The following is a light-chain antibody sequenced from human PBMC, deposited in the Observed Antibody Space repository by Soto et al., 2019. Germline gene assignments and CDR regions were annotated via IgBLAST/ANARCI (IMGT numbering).Light chain of an antibody. V-gene: IGKV3-15*01. CDR2: AAS. CDR3: QQYNNWPPYT. J-gene: IGKJ2*01. Sequence: EIVMTQSPATLSVSPGEKATLSCRASQSVRSNLAWYQQKPGQSPRLLIYAASTRATGIPARLSGSGSGTEFTLAIISLESGDFAVYYCQQYNNWPPYTFGQGTKLEIK. CDR1: QSVRSN.